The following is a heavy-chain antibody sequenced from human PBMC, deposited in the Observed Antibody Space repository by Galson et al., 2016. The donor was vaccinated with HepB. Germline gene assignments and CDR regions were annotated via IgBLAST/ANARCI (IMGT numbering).Heavy chain of an antibody. CDR1: GYTFTDHY. J-gene: IGHJ4*02. CDR2: INPSGGNR. CDR3: TRANFYGSGSYFNPYYFDV. D-gene: IGHD3-10*01. V-gene: IGHV1-46*03. Sequence: SVKVSCKASGYTFTDHYIHWVRQAPGQGLEWMGGINPSGGNRGYAQKFQGRVAMTRDTSTSTVYMDLSSLRSEDTAVYYCTRANFYGSGSYFNPYYFDVWGQGTLVAVSS.